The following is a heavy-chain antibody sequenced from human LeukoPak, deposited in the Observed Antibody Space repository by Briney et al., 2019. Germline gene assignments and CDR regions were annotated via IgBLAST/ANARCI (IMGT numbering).Heavy chain of an antibody. V-gene: IGHV4-59*08. Sequence: SETLSLTCTVSGGSISSYYWSWIRQPPGKGLEWIGYIYYSGSTNYNPSLKSRVTISVDTSKNQFSLKLSSVTAADTAVCYCARHLYGDYRFDYWGQGTLVTVSS. CDR2: IYYSGST. CDR3: ARHLYGDYRFDY. J-gene: IGHJ4*02. CDR1: GGSISSYY. D-gene: IGHD4-17*01.